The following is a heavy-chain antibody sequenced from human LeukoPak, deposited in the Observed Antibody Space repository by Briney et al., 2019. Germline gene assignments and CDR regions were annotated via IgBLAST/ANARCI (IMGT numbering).Heavy chain of an antibody. Sequence: ASVKVSCKASGYTFTSYDINWVRQATGQGLEWMGWMNPNSGNTGYAQKFQGRVTMTRNTSISTAYMELSSLRSEDTAVYYCGVRPRYQLLSVSAFDIWGQGTMVTVSS. CDR3: GVRPRYQLLSVSAFDI. CDR2: MNPNSGNT. J-gene: IGHJ3*02. CDR1: GYTFTSYD. V-gene: IGHV1-8*01. D-gene: IGHD2-2*01.